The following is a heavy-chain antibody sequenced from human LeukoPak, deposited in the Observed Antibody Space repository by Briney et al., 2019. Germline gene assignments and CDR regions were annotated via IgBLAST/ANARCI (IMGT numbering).Heavy chain of an antibody. J-gene: IGHJ4*02. CDR3: AKDGVDYYGSGSYEDY. Sequence: GGSLRLSCAASGFTFSSYGMSWVRQAPGKGLEWVSAISGSGGSTYYADSVKGRFTISRDNSKNTLYLQMNSLRAEDTAVYYCAKDGVDYYGSGSYEDYWGQGTLVTVSS. D-gene: IGHD3-10*01. V-gene: IGHV3-23*01. CDR2: ISGSGGST. CDR1: GFTFSSYG.